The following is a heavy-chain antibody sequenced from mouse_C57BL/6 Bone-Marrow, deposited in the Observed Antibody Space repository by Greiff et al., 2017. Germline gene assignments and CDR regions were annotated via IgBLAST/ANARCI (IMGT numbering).Heavy chain of an antibody. J-gene: IGHJ2*01. V-gene: IGHV3-6*01. CDR1: GYSITSGYY. CDR2: ISYDGSN. CDR3: ARDYGSSYGY. Sequence: EVKLLESGPGLVKPSQSLSLTCSVTGYSITSGYYWNWIRQFPGNKLEWMGYISYDGSNNYNPSIKNRISITRDTSKNQFFLTLNSVTTEDTATYYCARDYGSSYGYWGQGTTLTVSS. D-gene: IGHD1-1*01.